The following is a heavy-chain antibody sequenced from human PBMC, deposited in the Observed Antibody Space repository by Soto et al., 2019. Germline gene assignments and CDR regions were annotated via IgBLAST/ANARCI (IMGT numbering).Heavy chain of an antibody. CDR2: IYYSGST. CDR3: ARVWGGAFDF. D-gene: IGHD3-10*01. J-gene: IGHJ3*01. Sequence: SETLSLTCPFSGLSISSYYWSWIRQPPGKGLEWIGYIYYSGSTNYNPSLKSRVTISVDTSKNQFSLKLSSVTAADTAVYYCARVWGGAFDFWGQGTMVTV. V-gene: IGHV4-59*01. CDR1: GLSISSYY.